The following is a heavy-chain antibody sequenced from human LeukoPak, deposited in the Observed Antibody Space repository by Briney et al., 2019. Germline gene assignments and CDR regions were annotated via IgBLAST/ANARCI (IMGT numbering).Heavy chain of an antibody. CDR1: GFTFEDHV. CDR2: ISWSGDRM. V-gene: IGHV3-9*01. CDR3: AKDLGGSATTV. J-gene: IGHJ4*02. Sequence: QAGGSLRLSCAASGFTFEDHVMHWVRQAPGKGLEWVSSISWSGDRMGYADAVKGRFTFSRDNAKNSLFLQMNSLRVEDTALYYCAKDLGGSATTVWGQGTLVTVSS. D-gene: IGHD2-2*01.